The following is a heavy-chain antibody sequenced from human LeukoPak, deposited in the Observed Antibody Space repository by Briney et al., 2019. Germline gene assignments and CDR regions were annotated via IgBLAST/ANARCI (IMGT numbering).Heavy chain of an antibody. CDR2: VYYSVRT. V-gene: IGHV4-59*01. CDR3: ATAGPISGRHNYFDS. J-gene: IGHJ4*02. CDR1: GGSITGAY. D-gene: IGHD3-10*01. Sequence: PSETLSLTSTVSGGSITGAYWSCLRHPPGKGLEYSWYVYYSVRTNYNPYPKSRVTISVATSKNQSSLQLTSVTAVDTAVYYWATAGPISGRHNYFDSWGQGTLVTVSS.